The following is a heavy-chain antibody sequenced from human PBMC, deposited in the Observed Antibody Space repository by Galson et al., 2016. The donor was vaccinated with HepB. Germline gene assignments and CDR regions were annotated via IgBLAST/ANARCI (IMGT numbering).Heavy chain of an antibody. Sequence: SLRLSCAASGFTFRKYALSWVRRAPGEGLEWVSAISGSGRRTHYADSVKGRFTISRDNSKNTLYLQMNSLRAEDTAVDYCAKEEEEPAPPPHYSYYYGMDVWGQGTAVTVSS. J-gene: IGHJ6*02. CDR2: ISGSGRRT. CDR1: GFTFRKYA. V-gene: IGHV3-23*01. D-gene: IGHD6-6*01. CDR3: AKEEEEPAPPPHYSYYYGMDV.